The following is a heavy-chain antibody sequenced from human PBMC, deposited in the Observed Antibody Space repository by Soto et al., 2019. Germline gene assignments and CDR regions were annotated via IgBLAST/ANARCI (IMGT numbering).Heavy chain of an antibody. CDR2: FDPEDGET. V-gene: IGHV1-24*01. CDR1: GYTLTELS. Sequence: ASVKVSCKVSGYTLTELSMHWVRQAPGKGLEWMGGFDPEDGETIYAQKFQGRVTMTEDTSTDTAYMELSSLRSEDTAVYYCATVVIESPYPSPDAFDIWGQGTIVTVSS. J-gene: IGHJ3*02. D-gene: IGHD2-21*01. CDR3: ATVVIESPYPSPDAFDI.